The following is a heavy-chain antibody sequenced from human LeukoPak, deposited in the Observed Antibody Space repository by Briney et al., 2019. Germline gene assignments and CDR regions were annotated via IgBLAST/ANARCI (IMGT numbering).Heavy chain of an antibody. CDR2: IKQDGSEK. J-gene: IGHJ4*02. CDR1: GFTFSTYW. CDR3: ARDGVYGYSDCGKY. V-gene: IGHV3-7*03. D-gene: IGHD5-18*01. Sequence: PGGSLRLSCSASGFTFSTYWMSWFRQAPGKGPEWVANIKQDGSEKHYVDSVKGRFTISRDNADNSLFLQMNSLRAEDTAMYYCARDGVYGYSDCGKYWGRGTLVTVSS.